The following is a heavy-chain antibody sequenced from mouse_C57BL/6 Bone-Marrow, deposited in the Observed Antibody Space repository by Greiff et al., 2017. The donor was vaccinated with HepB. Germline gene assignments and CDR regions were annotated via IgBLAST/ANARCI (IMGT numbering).Heavy chain of an antibody. Sequence: QVQLKQPGAELVKPGASVKMSCKASGYTFTSYWITWVKQRPGQGLEWIGDIYPGSGSTNYNEKFKSKATLTVDTSSSTAYMQLSSLTSEDSAVYYCARSHYYGSSYVEYFDYWGQGTTLTVSS. CDR3: ARSHYYGSSYVEYFDY. D-gene: IGHD1-1*01. CDR2: IYPGSGST. CDR1: GYTFTSYW. J-gene: IGHJ2*01. V-gene: IGHV1-55*01.